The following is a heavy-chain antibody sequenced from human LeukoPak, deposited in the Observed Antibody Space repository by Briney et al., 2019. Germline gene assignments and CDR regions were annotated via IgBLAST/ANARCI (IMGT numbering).Heavy chain of an antibody. J-gene: IGHJ4*02. V-gene: IGHV3-21*01. D-gene: IGHD3-22*01. CDR1: GFTFSTYT. Sequence: GGSLRLSCAASGFTFSTYTMNCVRQAPGKGLEWVSSISSSSSYIYYADSVKGRFTISSDNAKNSLYLQMNRLRAEDTAVYYCAGGSDSIGYYSVSFDFWGQGTLVTVSS. CDR2: ISSSSSYI. CDR3: AGGSDSIGYYSVSFDF.